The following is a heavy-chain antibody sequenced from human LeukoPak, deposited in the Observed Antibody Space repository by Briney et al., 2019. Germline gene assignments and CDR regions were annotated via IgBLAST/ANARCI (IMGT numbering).Heavy chain of an antibody. J-gene: IGHJ3*02. D-gene: IGHD2-2*02. CDR3: ARRGLLYQTNCYRRCAFDI. CDR1: GGSFSGYY. V-gene: IGHV4-34*01. Sequence: SETLSLTCAVYGGSFSGYYWSWIRQPPGKGLEWIGEINHSGSTNYNPSLKSRVTISVDTSKNQFSLKLSSVTAADTAVYYCARRGLLYQTNCYRRCAFDIWGQGTMVTVSS. CDR2: INHSGST.